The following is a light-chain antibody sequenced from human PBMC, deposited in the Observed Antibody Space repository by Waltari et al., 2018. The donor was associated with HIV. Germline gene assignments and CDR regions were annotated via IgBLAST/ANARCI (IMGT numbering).Light chain of an antibody. J-gene: IGLJ2*01. CDR3: QVGDDSSDHIL. V-gene: IGLV3-21*02. CDR2: GDA. CDR1: NIGRIT. Sequence: SYLLTQPPSVSVAPGQTARITCGGINIGRITEHWFQQKPGQAPVVVVHGDADRPSGIPERFSGSISGNTATLSISRVEAGDEADYYCQVGDDSSDHILFAGGTKLTVL.